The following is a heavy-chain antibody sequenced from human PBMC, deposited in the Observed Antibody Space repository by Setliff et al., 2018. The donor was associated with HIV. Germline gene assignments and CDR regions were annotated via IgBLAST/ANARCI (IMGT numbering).Heavy chain of an antibody. CDR2: INHSGSS. CDR1: GGSFSNYY. V-gene: IGHV4-34*01. D-gene: IGHD3-10*01. Sequence: SETLSLTCAVYGGSFSNYYWSWIRQPPGKGLEWIGEINHSGSSNYNPSLKSRVTISVDTSKNQFSLNLSSVTAADTAVYYCARRGIWFGLNELSGRHWFDPWGQGTLVTVSS. CDR3: ARRGIWFGLNELSGRHWFDP. J-gene: IGHJ5*02.